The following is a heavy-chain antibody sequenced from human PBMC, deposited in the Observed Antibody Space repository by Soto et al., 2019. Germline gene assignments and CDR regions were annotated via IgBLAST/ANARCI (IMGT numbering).Heavy chain of an antibody. CDR1: GNTVSNYA. Sequence: ASVKVSCKDSGNTVSNYAIHWVRQAPRQRLKWMVWIKGGNGNTYYSERFQGRVTFTRDTSAGTVYMQLSSLTSEDTAVYYCARDDSGFSGSHNIDYFNYWGQGALVIVSS. CDR2: IKGGNGNT. D-gene: IGHD1-26*01. CDR3: ARDDSGFSGSHNIDYFNY. J-gene: IGHJ4*02. V-gene: IGHV1-3*01.